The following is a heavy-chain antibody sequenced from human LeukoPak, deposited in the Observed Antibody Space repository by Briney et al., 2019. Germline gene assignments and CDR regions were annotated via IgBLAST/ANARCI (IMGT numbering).Heavy chain of an antibody. CDR2: ISAYNGNT. CDR1: GYTFTSYG. Sequence: ASVKVSCKASGYTFTSYGISWVRQAPGQGLEWMGWISAYNGNTNYAQKLQGRVTMTTDTSTSTAYMELRSLRSDDTAVYYCARVETTDFYYYYYMDVWGKGTTVTVSS. D-gene: IGHD1-7*01. J-gene: IGHJ6*03. CDR3: ARVETTDFYYYYYMDV. V-gene: IGHV1-18*01.